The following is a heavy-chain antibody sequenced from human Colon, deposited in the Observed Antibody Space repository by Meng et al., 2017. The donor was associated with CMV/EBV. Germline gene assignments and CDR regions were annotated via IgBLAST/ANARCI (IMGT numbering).Heavy chain of an antibody. Sequence: QVQLQPSGSGLLKPSETLSLTFAVPRGSSLSGYHWSWIRQPPGKGLEWIGKIHHDGSFQYSPSLESRVTISADTSTNQFSLRLTSLTAADTAVYYCARGLEKEWPTANFWGQGTLVTVSS. D-gene: IGHD3-3*01. CDR3: ARGLEKEWPTANF. J-gene: IGHJ4*02. V-gene: IGHV4-34*01. CDR2: IHHDGSF. CDR1: RGSSLSGYH.